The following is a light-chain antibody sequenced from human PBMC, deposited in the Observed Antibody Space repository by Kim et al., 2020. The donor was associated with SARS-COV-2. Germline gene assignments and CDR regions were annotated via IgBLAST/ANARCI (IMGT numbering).Light chain of an antibody. CDR2: DVS. V-gene: IGKV3-15*01. Sequence: SPGERATLSCRASQSISINLAWYQLKPGQAPRLLIYDVSTRATGVPDRFSASGSGTEFTLTIGSLQSEDFAVYYCQQYNNWPPKFTFGQGTKLEI. J-gene: IGKJ2*01. CDR3: QQYNNWPPKFT. CDR1: QSISIN.